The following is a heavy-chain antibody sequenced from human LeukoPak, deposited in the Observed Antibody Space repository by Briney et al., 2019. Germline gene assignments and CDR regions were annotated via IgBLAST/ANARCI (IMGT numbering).Heavy chain of an antibody. Sequence: TGGSLRLSCAASGFTVSRNYMSWVRQAPGKGLEWVSAIYSSGSSYYADSVKGRFTISRDNSKNTLYLQMNSLRAEDTAVYYCARGYCGGDCPRDDDAFDIWGQGTTVTVSS. D-gene: IGHD2-21*02. CDR1: GFTVSRNY. CDR2: IYSSGSS. CDR3: ARGYCGGDCPRDDDAFDI. V-gene: IGHV3-66*01. J-gene: IGHJ3*02.